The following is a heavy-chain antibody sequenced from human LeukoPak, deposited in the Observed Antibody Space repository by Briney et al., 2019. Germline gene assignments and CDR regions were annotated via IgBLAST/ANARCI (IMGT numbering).Heavy chain of an antibody. CDR2: ISSSSSTI. V-gene: IGHV3-48*01. CDR1: GFTFSSYS. D-gene: IGHD2-8*01. Sequence: PGGSLRLSCAASGFTFSSYSMNWVRQAPGKGLEWVSYISSSSSTIYYADSVKGRLTISRDNAKNSLYLQMNSLRAEDTAVYYCARAMGYYGMDVWGQGTTVTVSS. CDR3: ARAMGYYGMDV. J-gene: IGHJ6*02.